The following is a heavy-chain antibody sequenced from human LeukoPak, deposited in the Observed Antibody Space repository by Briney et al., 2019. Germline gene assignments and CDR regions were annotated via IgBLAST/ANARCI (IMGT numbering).Heavy chain of an antibody. V-gene: IGHV1-69*06. D-gene: IGHD6-13*01. CDR2: IIPIFGTA. Sequence: ASVKVSCKASGGTFSSYAISWVRQAPGQGLEWMGGIIPIFGTANYAQKFQGRVTITADKFTSTAYMELSSLRSEDTAVYCCARSSIIAAAGPYYFDYWGQGTLVTVSS. CDR3: ARSSIIAAAGPYYFDY. J-gene: IGHJ4*02. CDR1: GGTFSSYA.